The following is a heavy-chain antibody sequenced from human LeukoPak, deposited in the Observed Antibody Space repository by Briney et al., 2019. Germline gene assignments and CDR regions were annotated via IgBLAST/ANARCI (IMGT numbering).Heavy chain of an antibody. V-gene: IGHV3-30*18. J-gene: IGHJ4*02. CDR2: ISGDGSIK. D-gene: IGHD3-10*01. CDR3: AKDRAFQAAGVTDY. CDR1: GFTFSSHG. Sequence: PGRSLRLSCAASGFTFSSHGMHWVRQAPGKGLEWVAVISGDGSIKLYEDSVKGRFTISRDNSENTLYLQMNSLKTEDTAVYYCAKDRAFQAAGVTDYWGQGTLVTVSS.